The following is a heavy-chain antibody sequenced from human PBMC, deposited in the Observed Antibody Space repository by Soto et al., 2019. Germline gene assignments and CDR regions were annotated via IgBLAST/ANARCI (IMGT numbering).Heavy chain of an antibody. Sequence: GGSLRLSCAVSRLTFSRYAMSWVRQAPGKGLEWVSAIINTGGDTLYADSVKARFTISRDNFKNTLYLQMNSLRAEDAAIYYCAKASGESYPESRVFDQWGQGTRVTVSS. J-gene: IGHJ4*02. CDR3: AKASGESYPESRVFDQ. V-gene: IGHV3-23*01. D-gene: IGHD1-26*01. CDR2: IINTGGDT. CDR1: RLTFSRYA.